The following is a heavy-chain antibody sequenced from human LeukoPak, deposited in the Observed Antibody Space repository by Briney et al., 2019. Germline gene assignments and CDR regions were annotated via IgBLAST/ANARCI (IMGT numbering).Heavy chain of an antibody. D-gene: IGHD3-22*01. Sequence: GGSLRLSCAASGFTFSSYWMSWVRQAPGKGLEWVANIKQDGSEKYYVDSVKGRFTISRDNAKNSLYLQMNSLRAEDTAVYYCARAEYDSSGYFFDYWGQGTLVTVSS. CDR1: GFTFSSYW. V-gene: IGHV3-7*01. CDR2: IKQDGSEK. J-gene: IGHJ4*02. CDR3: ARAEYDSSGYFFDY.